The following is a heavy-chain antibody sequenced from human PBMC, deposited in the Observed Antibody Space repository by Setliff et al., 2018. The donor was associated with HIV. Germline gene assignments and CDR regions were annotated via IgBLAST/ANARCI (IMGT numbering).Heavy chain of an antibody. D-gene: IGHD1-7*01. CDR3: ARVRLELRQYWFDS. CDR2: INHSGST. V-gene: IGHV4-34*01. CDR1: GGSFSDYY. J-gene: IGHJ5*01. Sequence: SETLSLTCAVYGGSFSDYYWSWIRQPPGKGLEWIGDINHSGSTNYNPSLKRRVTISVDTSKNQFSLKLNSVTAADTAAYYCARVRLELRQYWFDSWGQGSPVTVSS.